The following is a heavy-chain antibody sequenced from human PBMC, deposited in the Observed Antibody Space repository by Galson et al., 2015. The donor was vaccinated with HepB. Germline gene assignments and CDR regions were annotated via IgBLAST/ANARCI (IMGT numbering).Heavy chain of an antibody. CDR1: GDSVSSNSAA. D-gene: IGHD6-19*01. CDR3: ARGGRQWLVPRVVWSWFDP. CDR2: TYYRSKWYN. J-gene: IGHJ5*02. V-gene: IGHV6-1*01. Sequence: CAISGDSVSSNSAAWNWIRQSPSRGLEWLGRTYYRSKWYNDYAVSVKSRITINPDTSKNQFSLQLNSVTPEDTAVYYCARGGRQWLVPRVVWSWFDPWGQGTLVTVSS.